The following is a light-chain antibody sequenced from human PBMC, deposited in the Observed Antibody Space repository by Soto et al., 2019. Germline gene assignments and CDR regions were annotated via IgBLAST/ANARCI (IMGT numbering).Light chain of an antibody. V-gene: IGLV2-23*01. CDR2: EGN. Sequence: QSALTQLASVSGSPGQSITISCTGTSSDVGSYNLVSWYQQHPGKAPKLMIYEGNKRPSGVSNRFSGSKSGNTASLTISGLQAEDEADYYCCSYAGSSTVVFGGGTKLTVL. J-gene: IGLJ2*01. CDR1: SSDVGSYNL. CDR3: CSYAGSSTVV.